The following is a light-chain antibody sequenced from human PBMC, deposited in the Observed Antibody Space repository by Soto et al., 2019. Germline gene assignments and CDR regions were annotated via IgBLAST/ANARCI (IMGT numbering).Light chain of an antibody. CDR2: QVN. J-gene: IGLJ1*01. CDR3: SSYTDRNTRV. CDR1: SSDFGGYNH. Sequence: QSVLTQPASVSGSPGQSITISCTGTSSDFGGYNHVSWYQHHPGKAPKLIIYQVNNRPSGVSNRFSGSKSGNAASLTIFGLLAEDEADYYCSSYTDRNTRVFGTGTKVTVL. V-gene: IGLV2-14*01.